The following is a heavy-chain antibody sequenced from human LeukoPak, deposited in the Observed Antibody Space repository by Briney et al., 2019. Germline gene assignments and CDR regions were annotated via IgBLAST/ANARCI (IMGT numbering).Heavy chain of an antibody. CDR1: GFPFSDYG. CDR2: ISHDGSNK. D-gene: IGHD3-16*01. J-gene: IGHJ4*02. V-gene: IGHV3-30*18. Sequence: PGTSLRLSCAASGFPFSDYGMYWVRQPPGKGLEWLAVISHDGSNKHYADSVKGRITISRDNSMNTLYLQMNSLTAEDTAVYYCAKVRWGRDNALDSWGQGTRVTGSS. CDR3: AKVRWGRDNALDS.